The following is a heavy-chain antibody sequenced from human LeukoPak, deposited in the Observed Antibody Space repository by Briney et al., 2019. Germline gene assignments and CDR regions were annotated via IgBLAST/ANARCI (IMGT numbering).Heavy chain of an antibody. Sequence: GGSLRLSCAASGFTFSSYAMSWVRQAPGKGLEWVSAISGSGGSTYYADSVKGRFTISRDNSKNTLYLQMNSLRAEDTAVYYCAKVRDDSSGYYYWGYWGQGTLVTVSS. V-gene: IGHV3-23*01. CDR2: ISGSGGST. CDR1: GFTFSSYA. D-gene: IGHD3-22*01. J-gene: IGHJ4*02. CDR3: AKVRDDSSGYYYWGY.